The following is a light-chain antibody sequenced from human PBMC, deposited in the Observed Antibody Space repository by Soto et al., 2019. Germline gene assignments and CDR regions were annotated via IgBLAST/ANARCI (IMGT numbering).Light chain of an antibody. J-gene: IGKJ4*01. CDR1: QSVGRDY. V-gene: IGKV3-20*01. Sequence: EIVLTQSPGTLSLSPGEGATLSCRASQSVGRDYLAWYQQKPGQAPRLVIYDASTRATDIPDRFSGSGSGTDFTLTISRLEPEDFAVYFCHQYATSPLSFGGGTPVEIK. CDR3: HQYATSPLS. CDR2: DAS.